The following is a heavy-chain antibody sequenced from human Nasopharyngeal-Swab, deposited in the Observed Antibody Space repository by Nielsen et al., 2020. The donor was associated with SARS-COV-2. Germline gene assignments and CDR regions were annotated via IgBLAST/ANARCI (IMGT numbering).Heavy chain of an antibody. D-gene: IGHD1-26*01. Sequence: SLKISCAASGFTFDDYAMHWARQAPGKGLEWVSGISWNSGSIGYADSVKGRFTISRDNAKNSLYLQMNSLRAEDTALYYCAKDIWAGATAFDIWGQGTMVTVSS. CDR1: GFTFDDYA. V-gene: IGHV3-9*01. CDR2: ISWNSGSI. CDR3: AKDIWAGATAFDI. J-gene: IGHJ3*02.